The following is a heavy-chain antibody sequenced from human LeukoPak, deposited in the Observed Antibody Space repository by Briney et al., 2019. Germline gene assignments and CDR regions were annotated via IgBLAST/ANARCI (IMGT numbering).Heavy chain of an antibody. CDR1: GGSISSYY. J-gene: IGHJ4*02. CDR2: IYTGGST. Sequence: ASETLSLTCTVSGGSISSYYWTWIRQPAGKGLEWIGRIYTGGSTNYNPPLKSRVTISADTSKNQFSLKLTSVTAADTAVYYCGRDGSPAYWGQGTLVTVSS. D-gene: IGHD1-26*01. CDR3: GRDGSPAY. V-gene: IGHV4-4*07.